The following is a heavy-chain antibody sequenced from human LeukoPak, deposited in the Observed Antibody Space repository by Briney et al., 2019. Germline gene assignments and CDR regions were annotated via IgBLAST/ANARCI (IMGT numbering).Heavy chain of an antibody. V-gene: IGHV3-23*01. Sequence: GGSLRLSCAASGFTFSSYAMSWVRQAPGKGLEWVSAISGSGGSTYYADSVKGRFTISRDNSKNTLYQQMNSLRAEDTAVYYCAKDTRLELLGLDWFDPWGQGTLVTVSS. CDR1: GFTFSSYA. CDR3: AKDTRLELLGLDWFDP. J-gene: IGHJ5*02. D-gene: IGHD1-7*01. CDR2: ISGSGGST.